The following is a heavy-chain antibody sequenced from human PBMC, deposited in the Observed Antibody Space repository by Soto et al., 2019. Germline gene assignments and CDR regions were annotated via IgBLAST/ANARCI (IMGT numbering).Heavy chain of an antibody. J-gene: IGHJ4*02. V-gene: IGHV3-66*01. CDR2: IYSGGST. Sequence: GGSLRLSCAASGFTVSSKYMTWVRQAPGKGLEGVSVIYSGGSTYYADSVKGRFTISRDNSKNTLFLQMNSLRAEDTAVYYCARDYSSSPYYFDYWGQGTLVTVSS. D-gene: IGHD6-13*01. CDR3: ARDYSSSPYYFDY. CDR1: GFTVSSKY.